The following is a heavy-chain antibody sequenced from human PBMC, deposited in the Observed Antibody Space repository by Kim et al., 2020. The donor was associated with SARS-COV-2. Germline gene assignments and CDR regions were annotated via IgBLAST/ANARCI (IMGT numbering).Heavy chain of an antibody. D-gene: IGHD3-22*01. Sequence: GGSLRLSCAASGFTFSSYWMSWVRQAPGKGLEWVANIKQDGSEKYYVDSVKGRFTISRDNAKNSLYLQMNSLRAEDTAVYYCAREQYYDPTSLLYYYYYGMDVWGQGTTGTVSS. J-gene: IGHJ6*02. V-gene: IGHV3-7*03. CDR1: GFTFSSYW. CDR2: IKQDGSEK. CDR3: AREQYYDPTSLLYYYYYGMDV.